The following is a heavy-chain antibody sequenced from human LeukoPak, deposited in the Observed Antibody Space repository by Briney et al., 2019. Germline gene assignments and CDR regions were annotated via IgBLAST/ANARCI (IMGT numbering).Heavy chain of an antibody. CDR2: IDRTGST. Sequence: PSETLSLTCAVSGGSIGSTNWWSWVRQPPGMGLEWIGEIDRTGSTNYNASLRSRVTISVDKAKNQFSLKVTSLTAADTAKYYCATTEIYTYLDVWGKGTTVIVSS. CDR1: GGSIGSTNW. J-gene: IGHJ6*03. CDR3: ATTEIYTYLDV. D-gene: IGHD3-16*01. V-gene: IGHV4-4*02.